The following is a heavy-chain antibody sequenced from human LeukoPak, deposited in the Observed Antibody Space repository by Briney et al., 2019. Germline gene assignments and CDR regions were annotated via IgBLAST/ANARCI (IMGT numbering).Heavy chain of an antibody. CDR1: GGSISGHY. V-gene: IGHV4-4*07. CDR2: MYSSGST. CDR3: ARDGAATFPDY. Sequence: SQTLSLTCTVSGGSISGHYWSWIRQPAGKGLEWIARMYSSGSTDYNSLLKSRVTMSEDTSNNQFSLELTSVTAADTAVYYCARDGAATFPDYWGQGTLDTVSS. D-gene: IGHD1-26*01. J-gene: IGHJ4*02.